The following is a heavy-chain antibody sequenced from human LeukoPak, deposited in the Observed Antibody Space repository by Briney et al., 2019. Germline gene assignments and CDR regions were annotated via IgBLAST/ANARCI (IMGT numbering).Heavy chain of an antibody. D-gene: IGHD6-19*01. Sequence: SETLSLTCTVSGVSISSSSYYWVWIRQPPGKGLEWIGSIYYSGSTYYNPSLKSRVTISVDTSKNQFSLKLSSVTAADTAMYYCARPDSSGWFDYWGQGTLVTVSS. J-gene: IGHJ4*02. CDR1: GVSISSSSYY. CDR2: IYYSGST. CDR3: ARPDSSGWFDY. V-gene: IGHV4-39*01.